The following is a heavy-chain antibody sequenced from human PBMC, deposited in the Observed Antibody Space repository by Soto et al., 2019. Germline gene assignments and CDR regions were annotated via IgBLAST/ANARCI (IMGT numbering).Heavy chain of an antibody. CDR3: AKDQAAGGTISRYFQN. J-gene: IGHJ1*01. CDR1: GFTFSTYA. CDR2: ISGSGGTT. Sequence: HPGGSLRLSCAASGFTFSTYAMSWVRQAPGKGLVWVSGISGSGGTTYYADSVRGRFTISRDNSKNTLYLEMNSLRAEDTALYYCAKDQAAGGTISRYFQNWGQGTLVTVSS. D-gene: IGHD6-13*01. V-gene: IGHV3-23*01.